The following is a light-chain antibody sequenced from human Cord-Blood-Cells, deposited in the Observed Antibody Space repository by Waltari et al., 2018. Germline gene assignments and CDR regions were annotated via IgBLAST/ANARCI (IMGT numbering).Light chain of an antibody. CDR2: DVS. J-gene: IGLJ3*02. Sequence: QSALTQPRPVSGSPGQSVTISCTGTRSSVGGYHYVSRYQQHPGKAPKLMIYDVSKRPSGVPDRFSGSKSGNTASLTISGLQAEDEADYYCCSYAGSYTLGVFGGGTKLTVL. CDR3: CSYAGSYTLGV. CDR1: RSSVGGYHY. V-gene: IGLV2-11*01.